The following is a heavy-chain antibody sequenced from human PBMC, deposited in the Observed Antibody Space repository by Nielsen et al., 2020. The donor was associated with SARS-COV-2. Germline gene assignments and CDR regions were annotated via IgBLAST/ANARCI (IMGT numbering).Heavy chain of an antibody. D-gene: IGHD3-3*01. Sequence: RQAPGKGLAWIGEITHTGDASYNPSLKSRVTLSVDTSKNQFSLRLNSVTAADTAVYFCARGKRSFSGAFLNFYYYYYIDVWGKGTTVTVSS. V-gene: IGHV4-34*01. J-gene: IGHJ6*03. CDR3: ARGKRSFSGAFLNFYYYYYIDV. CDR2: ITHTGDA.